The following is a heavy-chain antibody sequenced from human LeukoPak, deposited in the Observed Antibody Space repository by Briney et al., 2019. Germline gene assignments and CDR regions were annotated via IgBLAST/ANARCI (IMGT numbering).Heavy chain of an antibody. CDR2: ISAYNGNT. D-gene: IGHD3-10*01. CDR1: GYTFTSYG. CDR3: ARVGYGSGSYYSWFDP. V-gene: IGHV1-18*01. J-gene: IGHJ5*02. Sequence: ASVKVSCKASGYTFTSYGISWVRQAPGQGLEWMGWISAYNGNTNYAQKLQGRVTMTTDTSTSTAYMELRSLRSDDTAVYYCARVGYGSGSYYSWFDPWGQGTLVTVSS.